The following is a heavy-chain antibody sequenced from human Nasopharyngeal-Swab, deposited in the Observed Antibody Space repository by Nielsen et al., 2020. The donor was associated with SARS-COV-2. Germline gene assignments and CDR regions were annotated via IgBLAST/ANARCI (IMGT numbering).Heavy chain of an antibody. Sequence: GGSLRLSCVASGFTFSSYAMTWVRQAPGKGLEWVSAISGSGGTTFYADSVKGRFTISRDNSKNTLFLQMNSLRAEDTAVYYCAKGRYYDILTGYNYWGRGTLVTVSS. CDR1: GFTFSSYA. V-gene: IGHV3-23*01. CDR2: ISGSGGTT. D-gene: IGHD3-9*01. J-gene: IGHJ4*02. CDR3: AKGRYYDILTGYNY.